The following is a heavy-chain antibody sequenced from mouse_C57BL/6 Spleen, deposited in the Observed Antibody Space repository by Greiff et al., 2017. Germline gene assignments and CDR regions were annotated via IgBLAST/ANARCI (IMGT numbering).Heavy chain of an antibody. D-gene: IGHD1-1*01. CDR2: IYPGDGDT. CDR1: GYAFSSSW. V-gene: IGHV1-82*01. J-gene: IGHJ2*01. CDR3: AREDFYYGSSYDDY. Sequence: VQLQESGPELVKPGASVKISCKASGYAFSSSWMNWVKQRPGKGLEWIGRIYPGDGDTNYNGKFKGKATLTADKSSSTAYMQLSSLTSEDSAVYFCAREDFYYGSSYDDYWGQGTTLTVSS.